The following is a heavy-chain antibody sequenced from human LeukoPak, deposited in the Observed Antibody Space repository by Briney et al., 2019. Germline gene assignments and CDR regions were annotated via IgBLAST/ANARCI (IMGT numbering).Heavy chain of an antibody. D-gene: IGHD3-3*01. Sequence: PSETLSLTCTVSGGSISSSSYCWGWIRQPPGKGLEWIGEINHSGSTNYNPSLKSRVTISVDTSKNQFSLKLSSVTAADTAVYYCARSRVYYDFWSGYFDNWFDPWGQGTLVTVSS. J-gene: IGHJ5*02. CDR1: GGSISSSSYC. V-gene: IGHV4-39*07. CDR3: ARSRVYYDFWSGYFDNWFDP. CDR2: INHSGST.